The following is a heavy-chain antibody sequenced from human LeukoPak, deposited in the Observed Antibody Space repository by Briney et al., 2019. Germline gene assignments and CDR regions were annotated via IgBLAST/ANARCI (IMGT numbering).Heavy chain of an antibody. CDR3: AAELYRGGDCCHFDQ. J-gene: IGHJ4*02. Sequence: GASVKVSCKASGFTFASSAIQWVRQARGQRLEWIGWIGVGSGNTNYAQTLQGRLTITRDMSTSTAYMGLSSLTSEDTAVYYCAAELYRGGDCCHFDQWGQGTLVTVSS. D-gene: IGHD2-21*02. V-gene: IGHV1-58*02. CDR2: IGVGSGNT. CDR1: GFTFASSA.